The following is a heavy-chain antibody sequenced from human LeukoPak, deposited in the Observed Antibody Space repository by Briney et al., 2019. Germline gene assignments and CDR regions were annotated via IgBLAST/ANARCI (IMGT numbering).Heavy chain of an antibody. V-gene: IGHV3-30*18. Sequence: GGSLRLSCAASGFTFSSFGMHWVRQGSGRGLEWVAVISKDGGNRNYADSVKGRFTISRDNSKNTLFLQMNSLRAEDTAVYYCAKEYCSNSVCHSLDYWGQGTLVTVSS. D-gene: IGHD2-8*01. CDR2: ISKDGGNR. CDR1: GFTFSSFG. CDR3: AKEYCSNSVCHSLDY. J-gene: IGHJ4*02.